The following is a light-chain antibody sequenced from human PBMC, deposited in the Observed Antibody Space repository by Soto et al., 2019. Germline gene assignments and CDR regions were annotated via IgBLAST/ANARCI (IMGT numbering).Light chain of an antibody. CDR3: AGWDDTLDAQV. CDR2: RNN. J-gene: IGLJ3*02. V-gene: IGLV1-47*01. Sequence: QSVLTQSPSASGTPGQRVTISCSGSRSNIGRNLVYWYQHVPGTAPRLLIQRNNERPSGVPDRFSGSKSGTSVSLAISGLRSDDEATDYCAGWDDTLDAQVLGGGTKRPVL. CDR1: RSNIGRNL.